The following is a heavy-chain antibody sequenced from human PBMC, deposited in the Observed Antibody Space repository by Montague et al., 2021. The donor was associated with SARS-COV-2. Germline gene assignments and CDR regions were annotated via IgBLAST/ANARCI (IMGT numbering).Heavy chain of an antibody. CDR3: ASSDYYGSGTYVYKYYMDV. D-gene: IGHD3-10*01. CDR1: GGSVSSSPYY. J-gene: IGHJ6*03. Sequence: SETLSLTRTVSGGSVSSSPYYWGWIRQPPGRGLEWVGSISYSGRTYFSPSLKSRLTISVDSSENQFSLRLSSVTAADTAVYYCASSDYYGSGTYVYKYYMDVWGKGTTVTVSS. V-gene: IGHV4-39*01. CDR2: ISYSGRT.